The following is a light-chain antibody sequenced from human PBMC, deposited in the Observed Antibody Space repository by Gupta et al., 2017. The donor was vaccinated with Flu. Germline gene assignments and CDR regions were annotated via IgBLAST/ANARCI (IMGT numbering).Light chain of an antibody. CDR3: QVWDSSTDHPV. V-gene: IGLV3-21*02. CDR1: NIGSKS. CDR2: DDS. J-gene: IGLJ2*01. Sequence: SYVLSQPPPVSVAPGQTARITCGGNNIGSKSVHWYQQKPGLAPVLVVYDDSDRPSGIPERFSGSNSGNTATLTISRVEAGDEADYYCQVWDSSTDHPVFGGGTKLTAL.